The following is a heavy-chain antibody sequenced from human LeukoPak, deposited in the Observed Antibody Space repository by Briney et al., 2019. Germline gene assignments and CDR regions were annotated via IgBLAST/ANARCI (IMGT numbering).Heavy chain of an antibody. CDR3: AREGLEGIVGAKGYAFDF. Sequence: ASVKVSCKGSGYTFTGYYMHWVRQAPGQGLEWMGWINPNSGGTNYAQKFQGRVTITRDTSISTAYMELSRLRSDDTAVYYCAREGLEGIVGAKGYAFDFWGQGTMVTVSS. CDR2: INPNSGGT. V-gene: IGHV1-2*02. J-gene: IGHJ3*01. CDR1: GYTFTGYY. D-gene: IGHD1-26*01.